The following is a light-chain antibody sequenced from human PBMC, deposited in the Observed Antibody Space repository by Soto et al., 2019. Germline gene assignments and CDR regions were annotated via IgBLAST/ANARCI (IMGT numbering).Light chain of an antibody. Sequence: EIVLTQSPGTLSLSPRERATLSCRASQSVYSTYLAWYQQKPGQAPRLLIYGASSRATGIPDRFSGSGSGTDFTLTISRLEPEDFAVYYCQQYGSSRFTFGPGTKVDIK. CDR3: QQYGSSRFT. V-gene: IGKV3-20*01. CDR1: QSVYSTY. CDR2: GAS. J-gene: IGKJ3*01.